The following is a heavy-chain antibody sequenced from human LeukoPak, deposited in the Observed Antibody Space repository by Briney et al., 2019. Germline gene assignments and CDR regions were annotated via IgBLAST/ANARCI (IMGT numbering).Heavy chain of an antibody. J-gene: IGHJ5*02. CDR3: ARDGPYYGSGNVWFDP. Sequence: GGSLRLSCAASGFTFSSYAMSWVRQAPGKGLEWVSAISGSGGSTYYADSVEGRFTISRDNSKNTLYLQMNSLRAEDTAVYYCARDGPYYGSGNVWFDPWGQGTLVTVSS. CDR2: ISGSGGST. V-gene: IGHV3-23*01. CDR1: GFTFSSYA. D-gene: IGHD3-10*01.